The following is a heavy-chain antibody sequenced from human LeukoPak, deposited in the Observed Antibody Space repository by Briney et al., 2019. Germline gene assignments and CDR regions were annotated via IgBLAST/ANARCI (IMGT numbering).Heavy chain of an antibody. V-gene: IGHV3-64*01. Sequence: GGSLRLSCAASGFTFSSYAMHWVRQAPGKGLEYVSAISSNGGSTYYANSVKGRFTISRDNSKNTLYLQMGSLRAEDMAVYYCARDRRQLWSPFFDYWGQGTLVTVSS. J-gene: IGHJ4*02. D-gene: IGHD5-18*01. CDR2: ISSNGGST. CDR3: ARDRRQLWSPFFDY. CDR1: GFTFSSYA.